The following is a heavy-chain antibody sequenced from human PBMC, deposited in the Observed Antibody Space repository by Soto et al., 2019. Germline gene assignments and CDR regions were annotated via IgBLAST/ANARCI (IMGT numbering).Heavy chain of an antibody. CDR1: GYTFTGYY. Sequence: ASVKVSSKASGYTFTGYYMHRVLQAPGQGLEWMGIINPSGGSTSYAQKFQGRVTMTRDTSTSTVYMELSSLRSEDTAVYYCARDLRQEPQAYWGQGTLVTVSS. CDR3: ARDLRQEPQAY. CDR2: INPSGGST. V-gene: IGHV1-46*01. D-gene: IGHD1-26*01. J-gene: IGHJ4*02.